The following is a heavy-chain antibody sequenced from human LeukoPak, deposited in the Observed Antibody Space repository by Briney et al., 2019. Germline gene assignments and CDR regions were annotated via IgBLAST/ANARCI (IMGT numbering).Heavy chain of an antibody. CDR3: ARGSPDYYDSSGYCAFDI. V-gene: IGHV4-59*02. CDR1: GGSVSSYY. D-gene: IGHD3-22*01. J-gene: IGHJ3*02. CDR2: IYYSGST. Sequence: SETLSLTCTVSGGSVSSYYWSWIRQPPGKGLEWIGYIYYSGSTNYNPSLKSRVTISVDTSKNQFSLKLSSVTAADTAVYYCARGSPDYYDSSGYCAFDIWGQGTMVTVSS.